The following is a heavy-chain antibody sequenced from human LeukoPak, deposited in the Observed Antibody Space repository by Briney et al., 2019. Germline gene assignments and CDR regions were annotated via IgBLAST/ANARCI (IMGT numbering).Heavy chain of an antibody. D-gene: IGHD5-18*01. Sequence: KTGGSLRLSCAASGFTFSSYEMNWVRQAPGKGLEWVSSISSSSSYIYYADSVKGRFTISRDNAKNSLYLQMNSLRAEDTAVYYCASIYSSSDAFDIWGQGTMVTVSS. CDR1: GFTFSSYE. CDR3: ASIYSSSDAFDI. V-gene: IGHV3-21*01. CDR2: ISSSSSYI. J-gene: IGHJ3*02.